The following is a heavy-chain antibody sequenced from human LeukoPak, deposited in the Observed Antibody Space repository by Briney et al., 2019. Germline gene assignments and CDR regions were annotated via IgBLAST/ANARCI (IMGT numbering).Heavy chain of an antibody. J-gene: IGHJ4*02. Sequence: GGSLRLSCAASGFTFSSYGMHWVRQAPGKGLEWVAVIWYDGSNKYYADSVKGRFTISRDNSKNTLYLQMNSLRAEDTAVYYCARGGEIAVAGTGNDYWGQGTLVTVSS. CDR2: IWYDGSNK. D-gene: IGHD6-19*01. CDR1: GFTFSSYG. V-gene: IGHV3-33*01. CDR3: ARGGEIAVAGTGNDY.